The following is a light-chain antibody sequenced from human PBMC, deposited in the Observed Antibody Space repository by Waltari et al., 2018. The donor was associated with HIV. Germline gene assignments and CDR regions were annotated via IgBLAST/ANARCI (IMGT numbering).Light chain of an antibody. V-gene: IGKV2-30*01. J-gene: IGKJ4*01. CDR2: KVS. CDR3: MQYTQGPVT. Sequence: DVVMTQSPRSLPGTLGHPASISCKSSDRLVYSDGNTYLTWFQQRPGQSPRRLIYKVSARDSGVPDRFSGSGSGTDFTLRISRVEAEDVGVYYCMQYTQGPVTFGGGTKVEIK. CDR1: DRLVYSDGNTY.